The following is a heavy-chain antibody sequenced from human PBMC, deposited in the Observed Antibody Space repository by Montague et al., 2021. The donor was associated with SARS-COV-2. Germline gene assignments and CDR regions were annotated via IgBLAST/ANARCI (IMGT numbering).Heavy chain of an antibody. J-gene: IGHJ4*02. D-gene: IGHD1-26*01. CDR3: ARGSVGGYYFDY. Sequence: SLRLSCAASGFIFSSYGMHWVRQAPGKGLEWVAHIWYDGSNENYVDSVKGRFTITRDNFKNTLYLQMNNLRAEDTAIYYCARGSVGGYYFDYWGQGTLVTVSS. CDR1: GFIFSSYG. CDR2: IWYDGSNE. V-gene: IGHV3-33*01.